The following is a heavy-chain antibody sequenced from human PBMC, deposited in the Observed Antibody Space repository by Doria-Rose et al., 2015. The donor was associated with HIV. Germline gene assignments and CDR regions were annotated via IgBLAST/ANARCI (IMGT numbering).Heavy chain of an antibody. CDR2: IIPILDIV. CDR1: GGTFSSYT. D-gene: IGHD1-26*01. CDR3: ASQWERSSFDY. Sequence: HVHLVQSGSEVKKPGSSVKVSCKASGGTFSSYTISWVRQAPGQGLEWMGRIIPILDIVNYALRFQGRVTITADESTSTAYMELSSLRFEDTAIYYCASQWERSSFDYWGQGTLVTVSS. J-gene: IGHJ4*02. V-gene: IGHV1-69*02.